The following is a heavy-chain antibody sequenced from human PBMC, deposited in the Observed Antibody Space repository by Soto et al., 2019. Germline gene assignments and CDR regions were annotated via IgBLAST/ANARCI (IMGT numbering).Heavy chain of an antibody. CDR2: IYSSGST. J-gene: IGHJ3*02. V-gene: IGHV4-4*07. Sequence: SETLSLTCTVSGGSISSYYWSWIRHPAGKGLEWIGRIYSSGSTEYNPSLKSRVIMSVDTSTNQFALKLRSVTAADTAVYHCARGQAAMNDAFDIWGQGTMVNVS. D-gene: IGHD5-18*01. CDR3: ARGQAAMNDAFDI. CDR1: GGSISSYY.